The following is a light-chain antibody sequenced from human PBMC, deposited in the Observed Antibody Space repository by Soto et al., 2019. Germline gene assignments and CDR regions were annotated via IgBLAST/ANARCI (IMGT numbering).Light chain of an antibody. CDR1: TSNIGAGYE. CDR2: GHN. Sequence: QPVLTQPPSVSGAPGQRVTISCTGSTSNIGAGYEVHWYQQVPGTAPKLLVSGHNIRPSGVPDRFSGFKSGASASLVITGLQAEDEADYYCQSYDISLSGSGVFGGGTKLTVL. CDR3: QSYDISLSGSGV. V-gene: IGLV1-40*01. J-gene: IGLJ3*02.